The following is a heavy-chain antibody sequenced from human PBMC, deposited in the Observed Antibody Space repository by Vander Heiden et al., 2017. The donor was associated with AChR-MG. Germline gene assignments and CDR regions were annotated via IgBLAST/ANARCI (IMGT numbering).Heavy chain of an antibody. Sequence: QVQLVQSGADVKKPGASVKVSCKASGYSFTSYHIHRLRQAPGQGLEWVSWLNPNTGNTGYARKFQGRVTMTRDTSISTAYMELSSLRSDDTAVYYCARDNCASTNCYDGNSFDIWGQGTTVTVSS. CDR2: LNPNTGNT. J-gene: IGHJ3*02. CDR1: GYSFTSYH. CDR3: ARDNCASTNCYDGNSFDI. D-gene: IGHD2-2*01. V-gene: IGHV1-8*01.